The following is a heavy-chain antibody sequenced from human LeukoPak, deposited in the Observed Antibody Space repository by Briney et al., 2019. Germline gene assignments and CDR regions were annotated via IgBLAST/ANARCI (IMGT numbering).Heavy chain of an antibody. V-gene: IGHV3-23*01. CDR3: AKDFRIGYSAHFDY. CDR2: ISENGGTT. Sequence: GGSLRLSCVGSGFTFRSHAMSWVRQAPEKGLEFVSGISENGGTTYYADSVKGRFSISRDNSKNTLYLQMDSLRGEDTAVYYCAKDFRIGYSAHFDYWGQGALVTVSS. D-gene: IGHD2-21*01. CDR1: GFTFRSHA. J-gene: IGHJ4*02.